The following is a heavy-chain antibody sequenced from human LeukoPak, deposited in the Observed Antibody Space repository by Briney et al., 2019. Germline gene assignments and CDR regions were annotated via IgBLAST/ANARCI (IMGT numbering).Heavy chain of an antibody. J-gene: IGHJ6*03. Sequence: KPSETLSLTCAVYGGSFSGYCWSWIRQPPGKGLEWIGEINHSGSTNYNPSLKSRVTISVDTSKNQFSLKLSSVTAADTAVYYCARGLGPYYYYMDVWGKGTTVTVSS. CDR1: GGSFSGYC. CDR2: INHSGST. V-gene: IGHV4-34*01. CDR3: ARGLGPYYYYMDV.